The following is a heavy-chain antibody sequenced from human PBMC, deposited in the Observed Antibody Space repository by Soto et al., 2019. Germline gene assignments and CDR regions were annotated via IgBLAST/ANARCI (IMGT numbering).Heavy chain of an antibody. D-gene: IGHD6-19*01. CDR1: GFTFSSYA. Sequence: QVQLVESGGCVVQPGRSLRLSCAASGFTFSSYAMNWVRQAPGKGLEWVAVISYDGSNKYYADSVKGRFTISRDNSKNTLYLQMNSLRAEDTAVYYCARVAVAGTDYFDYWGQGTLVTVSS. CDR2: ISYDGSNK. J-gene: IGHJ4*02. V-gene: IGHV3-30-3*01. CDR3: ARVAVAGTDYFDY.